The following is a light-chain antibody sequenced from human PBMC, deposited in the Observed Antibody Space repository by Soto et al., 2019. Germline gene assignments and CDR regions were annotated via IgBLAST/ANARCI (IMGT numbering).Light chain of an antibody. CDR3: HQRQSWPRT. Sequence: EIVLTPSPATLFSSPGDRVTLSCRASQYINTRLAWYQHRPGNAPRLLIYQTSISAAGIPARFSASGRGTDFTLTISDVQPEDFAVYYCHQRQSWPRTFGQGTKVDIK. CDR2: QTS. J-gene: IGKJ1*01. V-gene: IGKV3-11*01. CDR1: QYINTR.